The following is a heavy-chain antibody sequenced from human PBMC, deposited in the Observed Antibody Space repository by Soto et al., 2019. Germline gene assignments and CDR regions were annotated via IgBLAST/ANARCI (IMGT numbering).Heavy chain of an antibody. CDR1: GGSISGYY. J-gene: IGHJ4*02. CDR3: ARPLVTGYIYGYNY. CDR2: IYYSGSI. V-gene: IGHV4-59*08. Sequence: QVQLQESGPRLVKPSETLSLTCTVSGGSISGYYWSWIRQPPGKGLEWIGYIYYSGSIKYNSSLKSRVTISVDTSKSQFSLKLNSVTAADTAVYYCARPLVTGYIYGYNYWGRGTLVTVSS. D-gene: IGHD5-18*01.